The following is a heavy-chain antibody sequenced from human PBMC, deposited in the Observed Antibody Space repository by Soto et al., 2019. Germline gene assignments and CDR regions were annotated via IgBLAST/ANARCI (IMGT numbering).Heavy chain of an antibody. CDR1: GFTFSDYY. CDR2: ISSSGSTI. D-gene: IGHD6-6*01. Sequence: GGSLRLSCAASGFTFSDYYMSWIRQAPGKGLEWVSYISSSGSTIYYADSVKGRFTISRDNAKNSLYLQMNSLRAEDTAVYYCARDRRKGSSSDFDYWGQGTRVTVSS. CDR3: ARDRRKGSSSDFDY. J-gene: IGHJ4*02. V-gene: IGHV3-11*01.